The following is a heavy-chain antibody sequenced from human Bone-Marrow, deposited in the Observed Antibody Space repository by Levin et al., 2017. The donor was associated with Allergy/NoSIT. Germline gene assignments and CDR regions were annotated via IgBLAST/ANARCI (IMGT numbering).Heavy chain of an antibody. V-gene: IGHV3-30*18. D-gene: IGHD2-15*01. Sequence: GESLKISCAVSGFTFRNYAMHWVRQAPGRGLEWVAFISLDGNTQYYADSVKGRCTGSRDNSNNTLHLQMNSLRVEDTAIYYCAKDTYTCSGGSCYFFDYLGQGALLTVSS. CDR2: ISLDGNTQ. CDR3: AKDTYTCSGGSCYFFDY. CDR1: GFTFRNYA. J-gene: IGHJ4*02.